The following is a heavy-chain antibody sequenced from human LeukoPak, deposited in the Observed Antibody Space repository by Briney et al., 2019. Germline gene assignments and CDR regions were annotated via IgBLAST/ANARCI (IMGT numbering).Heavy chain of an antibody. D-gene: IGHD1-26*01. Sequence: GGSLRLSCAASGFTFSTYWMNWVRQAPGKGLVWVSRINFDGSSLGYADSVKGRFPISRDNAKNTLYLQMNSLRAEDTAVYYCARNWELDCWGQGTLVTVSS. V-gene: IGHV3-74*01. J-gene: IGHJ4*02. CDR3: ARNWELDC. CDR2: INFDGSSL. CDR1: GFTFSTYW.